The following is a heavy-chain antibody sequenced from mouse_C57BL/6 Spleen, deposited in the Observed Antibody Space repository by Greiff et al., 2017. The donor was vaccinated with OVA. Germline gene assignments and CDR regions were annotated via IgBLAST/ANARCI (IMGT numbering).Heavy chain of an antibody. V-gene: IGHV14-4*01. CDR1: GFNIKDDY. D-gene: IGHD1-1*01. CDR3: TTESSYVYYAMDY. CDR2: IDPENGDT. J-gene: IGHJ4*01. Sequence: EVQLQQSGAELVRPGASVKLSCTASGFNIKDDYMHWVKQRPEQGLEWIGWIDPENGDTEYASKFQGKATITADTSSNTAYLQLSSLTSEDTAVYYCTTESSYVYYAMDYWGQGTSVTVSS.